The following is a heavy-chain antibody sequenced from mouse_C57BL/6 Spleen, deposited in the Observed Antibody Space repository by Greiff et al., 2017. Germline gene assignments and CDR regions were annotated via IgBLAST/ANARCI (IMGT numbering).Heavy chain of an antibody. J-gene: IGHJ3*01. CDR2: IDPEDGDT. CDR1: GFNIKDYY. Sequence: EVQLQQSGAELVKPGASVKLSCTASGFNIKDYYMHWVKQRTEQGLEWIGRIDPEDGDTKYAPKFKGKATITTDTSSNTAYLQLSSLTSEDTAVYYCARGLYSNSWFAYWGQGTLLTVSA. D-gene: IGHD2-5*01. CDR3: ARGLYSNSWFAY. V-gene: IGHV14-2*01.